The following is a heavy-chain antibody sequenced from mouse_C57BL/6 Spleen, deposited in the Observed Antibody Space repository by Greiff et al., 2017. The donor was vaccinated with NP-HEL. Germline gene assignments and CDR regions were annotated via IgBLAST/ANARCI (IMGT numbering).Heavy chain of an antibody. V-gene: IGHV5-17*01. Sequence: VQLKESGGGLVKPGGSLKLSCAASGFTFSDYGMHWVRQAPEKGLEWVAYISSGSSTIYYADTVKGRFTISRDNAKNTLFLQMTSLRSEDTAMYYCARLATEAMDYWGQGTSVTVSS. CDR2: ISSGSSTI. D-gene: IGHD1-1*01. J-gene: IGHJ4*01. CDR1: GFTFSDYG. CDR3: ARLATEAMDY.